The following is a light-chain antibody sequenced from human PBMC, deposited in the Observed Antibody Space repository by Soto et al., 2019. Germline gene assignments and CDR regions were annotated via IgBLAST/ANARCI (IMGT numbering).Light chain of an antibody. V-gene: IGKV1-9*01. CDR2: AAS. J-gene: IGKJ1*01. Sequence: DIQLTQSPSFLSASVGDRVIITCRASQDIASYLAWYQQKPGKAPKLLIYAASTLQSGVPSRFSGSGSGTEFTLTISSLQPEDFATYYCQQIKNDTWKFGQGTKVEIK. CDR1: QDIASY. CDR3: QQIKNDTWK.